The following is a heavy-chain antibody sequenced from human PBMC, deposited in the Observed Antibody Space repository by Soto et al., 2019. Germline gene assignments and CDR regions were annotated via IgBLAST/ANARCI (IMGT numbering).Heavy chain of an antibody. D-gene: IGHD3-10*01. CDR2: IYHSGST. Sequence: PSETLSLTCTVSGGSISRYWWSWVRQSPGKGLEWIGEIYHSGSTNYNPSLKSRVTISVDKSKNQFSLNLSSVTAADTAVYYCARDQNGSGNYYTRYFDYWGQGTLVTVS. J-gene: IGHJ4*02. V-gene: IGHV4-4*02. CDR1: GGSISRYW. CDR3: ARDQNGSGNYYTRYFDY.